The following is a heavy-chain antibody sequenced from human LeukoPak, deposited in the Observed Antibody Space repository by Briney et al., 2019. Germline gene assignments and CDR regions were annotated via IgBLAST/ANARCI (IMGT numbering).Heavy chain of an antibody. D-gene: IGHD3-9*01. V-gene: IGHV3-23*01. J-gene: IGHJ6*02. CDR2: ISGSGGST. CDR3: AKHRRPVDYDILTGQTAIPDYGMDV. Sequence: PGGSLRLSCAASGFTFSSYAMSWVRQAPGKGLEWVSAISGSGGSTYYADSVKGRFTISRDNSKNTLYLQMNSLRAEDTAVYYCAKHRRPVDYDILTGQTAIPDYGMDVWGQGTTVTVSS. CDR1: GFTFSSYA.